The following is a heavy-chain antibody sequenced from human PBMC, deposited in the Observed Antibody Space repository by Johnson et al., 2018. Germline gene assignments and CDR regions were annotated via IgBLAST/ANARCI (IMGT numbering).Heavy chain of an antibody. Sequence: VGLRECGGGLVEPGGTLGLSCVASGCTFSSYWMHWVRQDPGKGLVWVSRSYSDGSIRDYADSVMGRFTSSRDNAKNTPYLQMNSLNGEDTAVYICARGSLVSGYYSRGAFEIWGQGTMVTVSS. CDR1: GCTFSSYW. CDR3: ARGSLVSGYYSRGAFEI. CDR2: SYSDGSIR. D-gene: IGHD3-22*01. J-gene: IGHJ3*02. V-gene: IGHV3-74*01.